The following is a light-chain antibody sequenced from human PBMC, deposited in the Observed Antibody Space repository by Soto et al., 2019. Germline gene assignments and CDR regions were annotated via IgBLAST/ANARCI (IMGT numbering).Light chain of an antibody. CDR1: QSVRSNF. CDR3: KQYGTSPGT. J-gene: IGKJ2*02. V-gene: IGKV3-20*01. Sequence: EIALTQSPGTLSLSPGDRATLSCRASQSVRSNFLAWYQQKHGQAPKLLISGASSRATSIPDRFSGSGYGTDFAHPISRQEPEDFALYSCKQYGTSPGTFGQGTKLEIK. CDR2: GAS.